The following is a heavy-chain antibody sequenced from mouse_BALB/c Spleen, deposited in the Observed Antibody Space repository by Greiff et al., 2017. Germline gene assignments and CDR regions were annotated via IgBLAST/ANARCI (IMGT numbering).Heavy chain of an antibody. Sequence: VHLVESGPGLVAPSQSLSITCTVSGFSLTGYGVNWVRQPPGKGLEWLGMIWGDGSTDYNSALKSRLSISKDNSKSQVFLKMNSLQTDDTARYYCARDHYRYDEDYAMDYWGQGTSVTVSS. CDR1: GFSLTGYG. V-gene: IGHV2-6-7*01. CDR2: IWGDGST. D-gene: IGHD2-14*01. CDR3: ARDHYRYDEDYAMDY. J-gene: IGHJ4*01.